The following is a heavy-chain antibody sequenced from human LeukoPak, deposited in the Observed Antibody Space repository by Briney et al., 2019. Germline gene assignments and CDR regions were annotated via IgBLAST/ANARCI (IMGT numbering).Heavy chain of an antibody. CDR3: AKALHTDYYDSSGYYHPLDY. D-gene: IGHD3-22*01. J-gene: IGHJ4*02. V-gene: IGHV3-23*01. Sequence: PGGSLRLSCAASGFTFSSYAMSWVRQAPGKGLEWVSAISGSGGSTYYADSVKGRFTISRDNSKNTLYLQMNSLRAEDTAVYYCAKALHTDYYDSSGYYHPLDYWGQGTLVTVSS. CDR1: GFTFSSYA. CDR2: ISGSGGST.